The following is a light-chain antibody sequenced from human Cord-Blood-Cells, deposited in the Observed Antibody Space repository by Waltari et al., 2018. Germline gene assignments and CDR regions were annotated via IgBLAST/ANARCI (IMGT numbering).Light chain of an antibody. Sequence: QSALTQPASVSGSPGQSITISCTGTSSDVGGYNYVSWYQQHPGKAPKLMIYEVSNRPSGVSNRFSGPKSGNTASLTISGRQAEDEADYYCSSYTSSSTYVFGTGTKVTVL. CDR3: SSYTSSSTYV. CDR1: SSDVGGYNY. V-gene: IGLV2-14*01. CDR2: EVS. J-gene: IGLJ1*01.